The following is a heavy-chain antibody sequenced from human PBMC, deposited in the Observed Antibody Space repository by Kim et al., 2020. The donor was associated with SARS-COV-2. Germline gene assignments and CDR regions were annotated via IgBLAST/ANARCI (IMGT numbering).Heavy chain of an antibody. Sequence: GESLKISCEVSGYSFTNYWIGWVRQMPGKGLEWMGIIYPADSDTRYSPSFQGQVTISADKSISTVYLQWSSLKASDTAIYYCAREGRGGDNERERGPIDYWGQGTLVTVYS. D-gene: IGHD1-1*01. J-gene: IGHJ4*02. V-gene: IGHV5-51*01. CDR3: AREGRGGDNERERGPIDY. CDR1: GYSFTNYW. CDR2: IYPADSDT.